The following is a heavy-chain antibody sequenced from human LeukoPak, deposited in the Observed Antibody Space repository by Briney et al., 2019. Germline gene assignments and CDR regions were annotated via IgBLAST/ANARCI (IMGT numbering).Heavy chain of an antibody. CDR3: AKAGLANIAAAGYFQH. V-gene: IGHV3-23*01. CDR1: GFTFSSYA. CDR2: ISGSGGST. D-gene: IGHD6-13*01. Sequence: GGSLRLSCAASGFTFSSYAMSWVRQAPGKGLEWVSAISGSGGSTYYADSVKGRFTLSRDNSKTTLYLQMNSLRAEDTAVYYCAKAGLANIAAAGYFQHWGQGTLVTVSS. J-gene: IGHJ1*01.